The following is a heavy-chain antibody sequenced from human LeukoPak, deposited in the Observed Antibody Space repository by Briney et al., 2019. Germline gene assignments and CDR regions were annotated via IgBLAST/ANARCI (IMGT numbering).Heavy chain of an antibody. Sequence: SETLSLTCTVSGDSITTSYWSWIRQPPGKGLEWIGYIYYSGNTNYNPSLRSRVTISVDTSKSQFSLHLTSVTAADTPVYYCANSREPPYRGIYSYFESWGQGTLVTVSS. CDR3: ANSREPPYRGIYSYFES. D-gene: IGHD1-26*01. J-gene: IGHJ4*02. V-gene: IGHV4-59*01. CDR1: GDSITTSY. CDR2: IYYSGNT.